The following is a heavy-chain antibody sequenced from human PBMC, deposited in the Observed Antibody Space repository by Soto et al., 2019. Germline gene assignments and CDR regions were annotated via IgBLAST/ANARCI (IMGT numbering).Heavy chain of an antibody. CDR3: TRFSATESWCFDF. V-gene: IGHV3-73*02. J-gene: IGHJ2*01. Sequence: EVQLVESGGGLVQPGGSLKLSCAASGFAFSVSAMHWVRQASGKGLEWVGRIRSKGNNFATEYAASVKGRFTISRDDSMNMAYLQMNSLKTEDTAVYYCTRFSATESWCFDFWGRGTLVTVSS. CDR1: GFAFSVSA. D-gene: IGHD2-21*02. CDR2: IRSKGNNFAT.